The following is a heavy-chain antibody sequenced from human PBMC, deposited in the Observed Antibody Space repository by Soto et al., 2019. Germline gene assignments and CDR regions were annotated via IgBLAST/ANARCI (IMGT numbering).Heavy chain of an antibody. CDR2: ISYDGTST. CDR1: GFTFSSYG. Sequence: QVQLEESGGGVVQPGRSLRLSCAASGFTFSSYGMHWVRQAPGTGLEWVAVISYDGTSTDFAESVKGRFTISRDNSKNALFLEMNSLRAEDTAVYYCAKDLGGGWIPDYFDHWGQGTLVTVSS. D-gene: IGHD3-16*01. V-gene: IGHV3-30*18. J-gene: IGHJ4*02. CDR3: AKDLGGGWIPDYFDH.